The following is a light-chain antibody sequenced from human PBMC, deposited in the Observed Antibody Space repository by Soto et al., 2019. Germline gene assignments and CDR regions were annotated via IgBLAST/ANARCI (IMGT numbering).Light chain of an antibody. CDR1: QSVTNNY. CDR3: HQYGVSPWT. J-gene: IGKJ1*01. CDR2: GAS. V-gene: IGKV3-20*01. Sequence: EVVLAQSPGTLYLSPGERATLSCRASQSVTNNYLAWFQQKLGQAPRLLIYGASTRAIGIPDRFIGSGSGTDFTLTISTLESEDFAVYYCHQYGVSPWTFGQGTRVYIK.